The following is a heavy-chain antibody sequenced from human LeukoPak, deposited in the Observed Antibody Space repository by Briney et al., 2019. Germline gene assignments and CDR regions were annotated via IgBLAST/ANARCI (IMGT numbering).Heavy chain of an antibody. Sequence: PSQSLSLTCTVSGRSIGTSYWTWVRQPPGRGLEWVGYIYYSGRNTNNSSLRSRPTISVDTPPTQFSLKLSSVTAADTALYYCARGYYYMNSGYYDAFDIWGQGTMVTVSS. CDR1: GRSIGTSY. CDR2: IYYSGRN. J-gene: IGHJ3*02. CDR3: ARGYYYMNSGYYDAFDI. D-gene: IGHD3-22*01. V-gene: IGHV4-59*01.